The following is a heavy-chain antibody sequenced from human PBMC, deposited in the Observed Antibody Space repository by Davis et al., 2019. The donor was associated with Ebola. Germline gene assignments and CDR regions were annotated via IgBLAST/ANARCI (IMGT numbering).Heavy chain of an antibody. CDR1: GFTFSSYG. CDR2: ISYDGSSK. Sequence: GESLKISCAASGFTFSSYGMHWVRQAPGKGLEWVAVISYDGSSKYYADSVKGRFTISRDNSKNTLYLQMNSLRAEDTAVYYCAKDRSSGSYDDYYMDVWGKGTTATVSS. D-gene: IGHD1-26*01. CDR3: AKDRSSGSYDDYYMDV. V-gene: IGHV3-30*18. J-gene: IGHJ6*03.